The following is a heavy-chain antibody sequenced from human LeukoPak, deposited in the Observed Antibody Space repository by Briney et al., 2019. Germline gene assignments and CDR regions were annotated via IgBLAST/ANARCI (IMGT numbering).Heavy chain of an antibody. CDR1: CYTFTTNG. CDR2: ISAYNGNT. CDR3: QRDRSGFVYGYYD. J-gene: IGHJ4*02. V-gene: IGHV1-18*01. D-gene: IGHD4-17*01. Sequence: ASVKVSCKASCYTFTTNGISWVRHAPGQGLEWMGWISAYNGNTNYAQKLQGRVTMTTDTSTITAYKELRSLRSDYTTVNYCQRDRSGFVYGYYDWGQGTLVTVSS.